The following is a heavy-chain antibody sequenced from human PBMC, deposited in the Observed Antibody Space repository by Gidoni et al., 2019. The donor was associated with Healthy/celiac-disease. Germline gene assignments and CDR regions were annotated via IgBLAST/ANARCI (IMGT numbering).Heavy chain of an antibody. V-gene: IGHV3-30-3*01. CDR1: GFTFSSYA. CDR3: ARDLITMVRGRYYYYGMDV. CDR2: ISYDGSNK. J-gene: IGHJ6*02. D-gene: IGHD3-10*01. Sequence: QVQLVESGGGVVQPGRSLRLSCAASGFTFSSYAMHWVRQAPGKGLEWVAVISYDGSNKYYADSVKGRFTISRDNSKNTLYLQMNSLRAEDTAVYYCARDLITMVRGRYYYYGMDVWGQGTTVTVSS.